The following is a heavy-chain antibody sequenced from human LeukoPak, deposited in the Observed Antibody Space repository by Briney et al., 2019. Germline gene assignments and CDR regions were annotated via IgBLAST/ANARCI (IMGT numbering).Heavy chain of an antibody. D-gene: IGHD3-16*01. J-gene: IGHJ4*02. CDR3: ARGGRIAQYYFDY. CDR2: IKASDGYT. CDR1: GYTFINYY. V-gene: IGHV1-46*01. Sequence: ASVKVSCKASGYTFINYYIHWVRQAPGQGLEWMGIIKASDGYTEYAQKYQGRLLMARDTSTSTAYMELGSLRSDDTAVYYCARGGRIAQYYFDYWGQGTLVTVSS.